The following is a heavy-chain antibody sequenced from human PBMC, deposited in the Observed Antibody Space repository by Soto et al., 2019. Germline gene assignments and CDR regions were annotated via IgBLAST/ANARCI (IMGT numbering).Heavy chain of an antibody. J-gene: IGHJ3*02. V-gene: IGHV3-74*01. CDR1: GFTFSSFW. CDR3: IRDYGEAGSTNAFDI. Sequence: EVQLVESGGDLVQPGGALRLSCAASGFTFSSFWIHWVRQAPGKGLVWVSRINSDGSGASYADFVEGRFTISRDNAKNTVYFQMNSLREEDTAVYYCIRDYGEAGSTNAFDIWGQGTMVTVSS. D-gene: IGHD3-10*01. CDR2: INSDGSGA.